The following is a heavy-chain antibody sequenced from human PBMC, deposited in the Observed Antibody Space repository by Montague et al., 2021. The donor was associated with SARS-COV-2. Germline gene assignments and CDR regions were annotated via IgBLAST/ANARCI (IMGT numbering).Heavy chain of an antibody. D-gene: IGHD3-9*01. CDR2: TYYESKWDS. Sequence: CAISGDSVSSKSVAWNWIRQSPSRGLEWLGRTYYESKWDSDYAESVKRRLVITPDTSKNQVSLQLNSVIPEDTAVYFCASSRITLTGLDAFDIWGQGTMVTVSS. CDR3: ASSRITLTGLDAFDI. J-gene: IGHJ3*02. CDR1: GDSVSSKSVA. V-gene: IGHV6-1*01.